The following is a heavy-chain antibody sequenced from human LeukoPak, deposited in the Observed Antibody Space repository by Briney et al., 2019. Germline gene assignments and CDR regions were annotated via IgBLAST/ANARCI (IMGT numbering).Heavy chain of an antibody. CDR1: GFTFSSYA. Sequence: GGSLRLSCAASGFTFSSYAKHWVRQAPGKGLEWVAVISYDGSNKYYADSVKGRFTISRDNSKNTLYLQMNSLRAEDTAVYYCARDLSMAGVGYSHIDYWGQGTLVTVSS. CDR3: ARDLSMAGVGYSHIDY. V-gene: IGHV3-30-3*01. CDR2: ISYDGSNK. J-gene: IGHJ4*02. D-gene: IGHD5-24*01.